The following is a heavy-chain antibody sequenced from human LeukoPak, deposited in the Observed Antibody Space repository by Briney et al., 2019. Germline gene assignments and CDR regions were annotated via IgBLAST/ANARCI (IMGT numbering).Heavy chain of an antibody. CDR2: INHSGST. J-gene: IGHJ1*01. Sequence: SETLSLTCAVYGGSFSGYYWSWIRRPPGKGLEWVGEINHSGSTNYNPSLKSRVTISVDTSKNQFSLKLSSVTAADTAVYYCARGAVVAARVYFQHWGQGTLGTVSS. CDR3: ARGAVVAARVYFQH. V-gene: IGHV4-34*01. D-gene: IGHD2-15*01. CDR1: GGSFSGYY.